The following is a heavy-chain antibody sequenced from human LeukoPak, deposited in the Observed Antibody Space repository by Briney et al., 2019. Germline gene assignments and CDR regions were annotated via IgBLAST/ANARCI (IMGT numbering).Heavy chain of an antibody. Sequence: GGSLRLSCAASGFTFSSLSMTWVCQAPGKGLDWVSSITRSSGYTYYADSLKGRFTISRDNAKNSLYLQMNSLRAEDTAVYYCASSAYCGGDCYYFDFWGQGTLVTVSS. D-gene: IGHD2-21*02. CDR1: GFTFSSLS. CDR2: ITRSSGYT. CDR3: ASSAYCGGDCYYFDF. V-gene: IGHV3-21*01. J-gene: IGHJ4*02.